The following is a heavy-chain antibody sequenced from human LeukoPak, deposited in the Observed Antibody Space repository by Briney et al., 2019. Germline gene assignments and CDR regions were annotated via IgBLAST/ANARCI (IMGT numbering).Heavy chain of an antibody. V-gene: IGHV1-18*01. CDR2: ISAYNGNT. Sequence: ASVKVSCKASGYTFTSYGISWVRQAPGQGLEWMGWISAYNGNTNYAQKLQGRVTMTTDTSTSTAYMELRSLRSDDTAVYYCARGGDAAQFGELSPFDFWGQGTLVTVSS. D-gene: IGHD3-10*01. J-gene: IGHJ4*02. CDR3: ARGGDAAQFGELSPFDF. CDR1: GYTFTSYG.